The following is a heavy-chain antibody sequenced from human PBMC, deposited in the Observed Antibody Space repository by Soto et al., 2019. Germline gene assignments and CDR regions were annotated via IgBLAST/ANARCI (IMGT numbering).Heavy chain of an antibody. V-gene: IGHV5-51*01. Sequence: GESLKISCKGSGYSFSTHCLAWVRQRPWKGLEYMGIIYPGDSDARYSPSFQGQVTLSADKSISTAYLQWTSLKASDTAIYFCARARVSTPRLEDPFDIWGQGTMVTVSS. CDR2: IYPGDSDA. CDR1: GYSFSTHC. CDR3: ARARVSTPRLEDPFDI. J-gene: IGHJ3*02. D-gene: IGHD5-12*01.